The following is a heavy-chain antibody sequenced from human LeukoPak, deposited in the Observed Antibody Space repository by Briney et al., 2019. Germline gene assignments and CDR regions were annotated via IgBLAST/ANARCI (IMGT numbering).Heavy chain of an antibody. V-gene: IGHV1-46*01. Sequence: ASVKDSCKASGYTFTSYYMHWVRQAPGQGLEWMGIIDPSGGSTSYAQKFQGRVTMTRDTSTSTVYMELSSLRSEDTAVYYCARDPEQSGGPDYWGQGTLVTVSS. CDR3: ARDPEQSGGPDY. CDR1: GYTFTSYY. J-gene: IGHJ4*02. CDR2: IDPSGGST. D-gene: IGHD3-16*01.